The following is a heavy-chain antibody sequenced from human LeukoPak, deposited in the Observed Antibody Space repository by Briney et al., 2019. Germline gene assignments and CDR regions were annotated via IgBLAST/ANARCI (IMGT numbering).Heavy chain of an antibody. V-gene: IGHV1-69*13. CDR1: GGTFSSYA. CDR2: IIPIFGTA. D-gene: IGHD3-22*01. Sequence: SVKVSCKASGGTFSSYAISWVRQAPGQGLEWMGGIIPIFGTANYAQKFQGRVTITADESTSTAYMELSSLGSEDTAVYYCARGGDYYDSSGYYLPGLDYWGQGTLVTVSS. CDR3: ARGGDYYDSSGYYLPGLDY. J-gene: IGHJ4*02.